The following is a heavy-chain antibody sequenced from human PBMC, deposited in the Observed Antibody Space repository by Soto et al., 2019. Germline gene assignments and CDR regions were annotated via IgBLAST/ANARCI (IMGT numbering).Heavy chain of an antibody. CDR2: ISWNSDSI. J-gene: IGHJ1*01. CDR1: GFTFDESA. Sequence: EVQLVESGGGLIQPGRPLRLSCAASGFTFDESAMHWVRQAPGKGLEWVSGISWNSDSIGYADSVKGRFTISRDNAKNSLYLQMNSLRAEDTAFYYCAKSGWRAYSSGWTGDFQHWGQGTLVTVSS. D-gene: IGHD6-19*01. V-gene: IGHV3-9*01. CDR3: AKSGWRAYSSGWTGDFQH.